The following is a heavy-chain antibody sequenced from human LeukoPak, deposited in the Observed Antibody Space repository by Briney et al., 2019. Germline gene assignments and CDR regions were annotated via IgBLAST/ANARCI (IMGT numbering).Heavy chain of an antibody. CDR1: GGTFSSYA. CDR3: ARAPLPYYYGSGSYTPPLDGMDV. J-gene: IGHJ6*02. D-gene: IGHD3-10*01. CDR2: IIPIFGTA. V-gene: IGHV1-69*13. Sequence: SVKVSCKASGGTFSSYAISWVRQAPGQGLEWMGGIIPIFGTANYAQKFQGRVTITADESTSTAYMELSSLRSEDTAVYYCARAPLPYYYGSGSYTPPLDGMDVWGQGTTVTVSS.